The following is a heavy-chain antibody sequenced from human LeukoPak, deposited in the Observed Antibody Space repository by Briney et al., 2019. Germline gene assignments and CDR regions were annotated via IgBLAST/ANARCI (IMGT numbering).Heavy chain of an antibody. D-gene: IGHD1-20*01. CDR3: ARGGYNWNMFDY. V-gene: IGHV1-46*03. CDR2: INPSGGST. J-gene: IGHJ4*02. CDR1: GYTFSSYY. Sequence: ASVKVSCKASGYTFSSYYMHWVRQAPGQGLEWMRIINPSGGSTTYAQKFQGRVTMTRDTSTSTVYMELSSLRSEDTAVYYCARGGYNWNMFDYWGQGTLVTVSS.